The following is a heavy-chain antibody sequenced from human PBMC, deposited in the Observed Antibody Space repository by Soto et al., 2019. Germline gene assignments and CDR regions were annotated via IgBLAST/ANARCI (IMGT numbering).Heavy chain of an antibody. Sequence: GGSLRLSCAASGFPFTKAWMTWVRQAPGKGLEWVGRIRSKTSSETREYAAPVKGRFTISRDDSKNMLYLEMNSLKIEDTGVYYCTTDGFTGIVGIWGQGAMVTVSS. CDR1: GFPFTKAW. CDR3: TTDGFTGIVGI. D-gene: IGHD3-22*01. CDR2: IRSKTSSETR. V-gene: IGHV3-15*01. J-gene: IGHJ3*02.